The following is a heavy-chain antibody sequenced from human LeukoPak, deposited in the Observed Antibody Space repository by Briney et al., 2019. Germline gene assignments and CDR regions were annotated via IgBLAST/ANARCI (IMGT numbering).Heavy chain of an antibody. CDR1: GFTFDDYG. V-gene: IGHV3-53*01. Sequence: QTGGSLRLSCAASGFTFDDYGMSWVRQAPGKGLEWVSVLYSDGNTKYADSVQGRFTISRDNSKNTLYLEMNSLSPDDTAVYYCARGVEPLAANTLAYWGQGTLVTVSS. J-gene: IGHJ4*02. D-gene: IGHD1-14*01. CDR3: ARGVEPLAANTLAY. CDR2: LYSDGNT.